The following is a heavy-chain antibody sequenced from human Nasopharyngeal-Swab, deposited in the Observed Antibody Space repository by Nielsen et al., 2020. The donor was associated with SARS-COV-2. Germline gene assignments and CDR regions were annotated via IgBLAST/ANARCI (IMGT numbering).Heavy chain of an antibody. D-gene: IGHD6-13*01. Sequence: KVSCKGSGYSFTSYWISWVRQMPGKGLEWMGRIDPSDSYTNYSPSFQGHVTISADKSISTASLQWSSLKASDTAMYYCARLIIAGQNWFDPWGQGTLVTVSS. CDR1: GYSFTSYW. CDR3: ARLIIAGQNWFDP. CDR2: IDPSDSYT. V-gene: IGHV5-10-1*01. J-gene: IGHJ5*02.